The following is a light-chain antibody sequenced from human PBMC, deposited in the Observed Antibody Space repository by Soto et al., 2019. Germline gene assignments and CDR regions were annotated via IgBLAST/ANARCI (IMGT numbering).Light chain of an antibody. CDR1: SSDVGGYNY. CDR3: SSYTSSSTPWV. Sequence: QSALTQPASVSGSTGQSITISCTGTSSDVGGYNYVSWYQQHPGKAPKLMIYDVSNRPSGVSNRFSGSKSGNTASLTISGLQAEDEADYYCSSYTSSSTPWVFGGGNKLTVL. V-gene: IGLV2-14*01. CDR2: DVS. J-gene: IGLJ3*02.